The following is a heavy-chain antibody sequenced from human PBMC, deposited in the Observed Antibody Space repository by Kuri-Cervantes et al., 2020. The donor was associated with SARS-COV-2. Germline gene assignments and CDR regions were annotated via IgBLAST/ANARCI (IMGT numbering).Heavy chain of an antibody. J-gene: IGHJ5*02. CDR2: IRNDGTAR. CDR3: AKDHGSDWTFPGS. V-gene: IGHV3-30*02. D-gene: IGHD6-19*01. Sequence: LSLTCAASGFTFSNSDMHWVRQRPGKGLEWVAFIRNDGTARQYVDSVKGRFTISRDNYKSTVHLQVNSLRVEDTAVYYCAKDHGSDWTFPGSWGQGTQVTVSS. CDR1: GFTFSNSD.